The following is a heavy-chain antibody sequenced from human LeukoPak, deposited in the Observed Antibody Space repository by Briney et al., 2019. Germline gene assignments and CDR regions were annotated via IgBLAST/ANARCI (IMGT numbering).Heavy chain of an antibody. CDR2: IYYSGST. J-gene: IGHJ3*02. D-gene: IGHD5-12*01. CDR3: ARDLYSGYDWVGFNI. V-gene: IGHV4-59*01. CDR1: GGSISSYY. Sequence: SETLSLTCTVSGGSISSYYWSWIRQPPGKGLEWIGYIYYSGSTNYNPPLKSRVTISVDTSNNQFSLNLSSVTAAETGVYCCARDLYSGYDWVGFNIWGQGTVVTVSS.